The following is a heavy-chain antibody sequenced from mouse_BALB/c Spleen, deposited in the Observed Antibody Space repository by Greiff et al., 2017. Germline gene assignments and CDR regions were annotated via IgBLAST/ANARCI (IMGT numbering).Heavy chain of an antibody. J-gene: IGHJ1*01. Sequence: VKLMESGPGLVAPSQSLSITCTVSGFSLTSYGVHWVRQPPGKGLEWLGVIWAGGSTNYNSALMSRLSISKDNSKSQVFLKMNSLQTDDTAMYYCARDRVLRYHWYFDVWGAGTTVTVSS. CDR3: ARDRVLRYHWYFDV. CDR1: GFSLTSYG. CDR2: IWAGGST. V-gene: IGHV2-9*02. D-gene: IGHD1-1*01.